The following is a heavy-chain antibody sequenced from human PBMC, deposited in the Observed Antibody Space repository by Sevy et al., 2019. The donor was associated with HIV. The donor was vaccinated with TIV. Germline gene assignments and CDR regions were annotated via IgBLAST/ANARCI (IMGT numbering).Heavy chain of an antibody. Sequence: SETLSLTCTVSGRSMTGYYWTWIRQPPGKGLEWIGYIYYSGSTNYNPSLKSRVTISVDTSKNQFSLELSSVTAADTAVYYCARPPPYYDILTGRGYCDYWGQGTLVTVSS. CDR2: IYYSGST. CDR3: ARPPPYYDILTGRGYCDY. D-gene: IGHD3-9*01. V-gene: IGHV4-59*01. J-gene: IGHJ4*02. CDR1: GRSMTGYY.